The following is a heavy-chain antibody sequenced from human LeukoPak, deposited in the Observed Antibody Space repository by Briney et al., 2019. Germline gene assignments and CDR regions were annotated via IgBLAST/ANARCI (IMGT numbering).Heavy chain of an antibody. J-gene: IGHJ4*02. V-gene: IGHV4-39*07. CDR1: GGSISSYY. D-gene: IGHD3-10*01. Sequence: SETLSLTCTVSGGSISSYYWGWIRQPPGKGLEWIGSIYHSGSTYYNPSLKSRVTISVDTSKNQFSLKLSSVTAADTAVYYCARAPYGSGFDYWGQGTLVTVSS. CDR3: ARAPYGSGFDY. CDR2: IYHSGST.